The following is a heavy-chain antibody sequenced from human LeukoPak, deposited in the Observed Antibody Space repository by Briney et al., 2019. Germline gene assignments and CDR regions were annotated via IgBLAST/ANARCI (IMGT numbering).Heavy chain of an antibody. D-gene: IGHD1-26*01. V-gene: IGHV3-21*04. J-gene: IGHJ4*02. CDR3: AKLGSGSYPEFDY. Sequence: GGSLRLSCAASGFTFSTYSMNWVRQAPGKGLEWVSSISGSSIYIYYADSVKGRFTISRDNAKNSLYLQMNSLRAEDTALYYCAKLGSGSYPEFDYWGQGTLVTVSS. CDR1: GFTFSTYS. CDR2: ISGSSIYI.